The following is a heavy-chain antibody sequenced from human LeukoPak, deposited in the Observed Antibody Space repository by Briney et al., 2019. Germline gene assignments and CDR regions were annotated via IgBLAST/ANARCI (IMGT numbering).Heavy chain of an antibody. CDR1: GFTFSSYW. CDR2: INNDESST. V-gene: IGHV3-74*01. J-gene: IGHJ4*02. Sequence: GGSLRLSCAASGFTFSSYWMHWVRQAPGKGLVWVSHINNDESSTSYADSVRGRFTISRDNAKNTLSLQMNSLRTEDTAVYYCACYGIAPPYWGQGTLVTVSS. CDR3: ACYGIAPPY. D-gene: IGHD2-15*01.